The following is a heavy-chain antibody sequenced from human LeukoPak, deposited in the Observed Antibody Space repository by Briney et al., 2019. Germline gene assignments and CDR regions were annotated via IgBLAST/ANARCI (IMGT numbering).Heavy chain of an antibody. Sequence: ASVKVSCKASGYTFTSYDINWVRQATGQGLEWMGWMNPNSGNTGYAQKFQGRDTMTRNTSISTAYMELSSLRSEDTAVYYCARGSMGRGLFFRWLRGYFDYWGQGTLVTVSS. D-gene: IGHD5-24*01. CDR3: ARGSMGRGLFFRWLRGYFDY. V-gene: IGHV1-8*01. J-gene: IGHJ4*02. CDR1: GYTFTSYD. CDR2: MNPNSGNT.